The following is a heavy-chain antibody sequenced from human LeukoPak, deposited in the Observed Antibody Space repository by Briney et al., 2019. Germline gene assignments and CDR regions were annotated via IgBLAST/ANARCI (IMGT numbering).Heavy chain of an antibody. V-gene: IGHV3-30*03. J-gene: IGHJ5*02. CDR1: GFTFSSYG. CDR3: AREKLRNWFDP. Sequence: GGSLRLSCAASGFTFSSYGMHWVRQAPGKGLEWVAVISYDGSNKYYADSVKGRFTNSRDNSKNTLYLQMNSLRAEDTAVYYCAREKLRNWFDPWGQGTLVTVSS. CDR2: ISYDGSNK.